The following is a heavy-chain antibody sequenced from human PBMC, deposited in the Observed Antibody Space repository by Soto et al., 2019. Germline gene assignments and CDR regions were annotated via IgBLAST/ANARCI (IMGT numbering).Heavy chain of an antibody. CDR2: ISSNGGST. V-gene: IGHV3-64*01. CDR3: ARDLAAAGSNYYYYMDV. D-gene: IGHD6-13*01. Sequence: GGSLRLSCAASGFTFSSYAMHWVRQAPGKGLEYVSAISSNGGSTYYANSVKGRFTISRDNSKNTLYLQMGSLRAEDMAVYYCARDLAAAGSNYYYYMDVWGKGTTVTVSS. CDR1: GFTFSSYA. J-gene: IGHJ6*03.